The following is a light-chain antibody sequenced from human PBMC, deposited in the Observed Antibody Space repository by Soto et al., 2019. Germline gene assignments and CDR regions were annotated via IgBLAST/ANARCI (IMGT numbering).Light chain of an antibody. CDR3: QQYYNWPTYT. CDR2: GAS. J-gene: IGKJ2*01. Sequence: IVMTQSPATLSVSPGERVTLSCRASETVRTNLAWFQQKPGQTPRLLIFGASTRATGIPTRFTGSGSETEFTLTIASLQSEDLAVYYCQQYYNWPTYTFGQGTKVDIX. V-gene: IGKV3-15*01. CDR1: ETVRTN.